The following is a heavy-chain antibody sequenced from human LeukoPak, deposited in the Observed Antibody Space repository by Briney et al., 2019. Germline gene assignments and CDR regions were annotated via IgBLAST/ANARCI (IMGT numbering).Heavy chain of an antibody. CDR3: ARDGLKDTAMVTPFDY. CDR2: ISSSSSYI. J-gene: IGHJ4*02. D-gene: IGHD5-18*01. V-gene: IGHV3-21*01. Sequence: GGSLRLSCAASGFTFSSYSMNWVRQAPGKGLEWVSSISSSSSYIYYADSVKGRFTISRDNAKNSLYLQMNSLRAEDTAVYYCARDGLKDTAMVTPFDYWGQGTLVTVSS. CDR1: GFTFSSYS.